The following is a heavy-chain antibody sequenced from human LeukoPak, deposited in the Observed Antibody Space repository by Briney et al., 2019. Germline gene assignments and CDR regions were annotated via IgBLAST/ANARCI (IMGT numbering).Heavy chain of an antibody. CDR3: ARARVDGYNPPGY. CDR1: GGTFSSYA. D-gene: IGHD5-24*01. J-gene: IGHJ4*02. Sequence: SVKVSCKASGGTFSSYAISWVRQAPGQGLEWMGRIIPILGIANYAQKFQGRVTITADKSTSTAYMELSSLRSEDTAVYYCARARVDGYNPPGYWGQGTLVTVSS. V-gene: IGHV1-69*04. CDR2: IIPILGIA.